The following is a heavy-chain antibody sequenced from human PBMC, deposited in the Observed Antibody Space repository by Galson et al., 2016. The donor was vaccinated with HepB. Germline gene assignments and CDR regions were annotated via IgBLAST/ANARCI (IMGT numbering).Heavy chain of an antibody. D-gene: IGHD1-26*01. CDR2: ITSNSIYI. Sequence: SLRLSCAASGFTFSGYSMNWVRQAPGKGLEWVSSITSNSIYIYYADSVKGRFTISRDNAKNSLFLQMNSLRGDDTAVYYCASRTYGRFAHWGQGTLVTVSS. V-gene: IGHV3-21*04. J-gene: IGHJ5*02. CDR3: ASRTYGRFAH. CDR1: GFTFSGYS.